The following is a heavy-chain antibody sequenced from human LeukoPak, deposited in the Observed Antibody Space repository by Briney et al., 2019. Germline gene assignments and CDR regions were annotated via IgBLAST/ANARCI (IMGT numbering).Heavy chain of an antibody. V-gene: IGHV1-69*04. D-gene: IGHD3-10*01. J-gene: IGHJ6*02. Sequence: ASVKVSCKASGGTFSSYTISWVRQAPGQGLEWMGRIIPILGIANYAQKFQGRVTITADKSTSTAYMELSSLRSEDTAVYYCARDPTMVRGVIGDVWGQGTTVPVSS. CDR3: ARDPTMVRGVIGDV. CDR1: GGTFSSYT. CDR2: IIPILGIA.